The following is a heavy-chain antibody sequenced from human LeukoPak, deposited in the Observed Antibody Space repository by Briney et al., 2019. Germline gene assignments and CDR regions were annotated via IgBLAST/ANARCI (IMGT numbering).Heavy chain of an antibody. Sequence: ASVKVSCKASGYTFTSYYMHWVRQAPGQGLEWMGIINPSGGSTSYAQKFQGRVTITRDTSASTAYMELSSLRSEDTAVYYCARDLELYNWNYEGAPDYWGQGTLVTVSS. CDR2: INPSGGST. V-gene: IGHV1-46*01. CDR3: ARDLELYNWNYEGAPDY. J-gene: IGHJ4*02. CDR1: GYTFTSYY. D-gene: IGHD1-7*01.